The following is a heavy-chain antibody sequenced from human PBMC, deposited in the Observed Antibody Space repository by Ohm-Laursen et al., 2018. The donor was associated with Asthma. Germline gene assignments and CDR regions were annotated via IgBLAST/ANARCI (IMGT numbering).Heavy chain of an antibody. J-gene: IGHJ1*01. CDR1: GYTFSRYS. Sequence: SLRLSCSASGYTFSRYSIHWVRQIPGKGLEWVASISTASSFIYYADSVRGRFTTPRDNDRNSVYLQMNSLRAEDTALYYCARIGPEWELPGREYSLHHWGEGTLVTVSS. CDR2: ISTASSFI. V-gene: IGHV3-21*01. D-gene: IGHD1-26*01. CDR3: ARIGPEWELPGREYSLHH.